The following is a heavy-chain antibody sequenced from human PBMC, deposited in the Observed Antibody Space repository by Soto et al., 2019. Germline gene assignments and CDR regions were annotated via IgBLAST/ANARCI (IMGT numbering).Heavy chain of an antibody. CDR2: ISWNSGSI. CDR3: AKAVGVGVVSVLNY. Sequence: LRLSCAASGFTFDDYAMHWVRQAPGKGLEWVSGISWNSGSIGYADSVKGRFTISRDNAKNSLYLQMNSLRAEDTALYYCAKAVGVGVVSVLNYWGQGTLVTVSS. D-gene: IGHD3-3*01. CDR1: GFTFDDYA. V-gene: IGHV3-9*01. J-gene: IGHJ4*02.